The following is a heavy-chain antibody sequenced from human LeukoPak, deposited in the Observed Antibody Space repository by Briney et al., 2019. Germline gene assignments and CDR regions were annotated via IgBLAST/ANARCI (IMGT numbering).Heavy chain of an antibody. V-gene: IGHV3-23*01. CDR3: AKEPPGYSSGWYLNWFDP. CDR2: ISGSGGST. CDR1: GFTFSSYA. Sequence: GGSLRLSCAASGFTFSSYAMSWVRQAPGKGLEWVSAISGSGGSTYYADSVKGRFTISRDNSKNTLYLQMSSLRAEDTAVYYCAKEPPGYSSGWYLNWFDPWGQGTLVTVSS. D-gene: IGHD6-19*01. J-gene: IGHJ5*02.